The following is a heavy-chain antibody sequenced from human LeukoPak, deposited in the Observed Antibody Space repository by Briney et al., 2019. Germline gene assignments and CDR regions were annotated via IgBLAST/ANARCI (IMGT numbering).Heavy chain of an antibody. Sequence: GGSLRLSCVGSGFAFRSHAMSWVRQAPEKGLEFVSGIYENGGTTYYADSVKGRFSISRDNSKNTLYLQMDSLRGEDTAVYYCANSLSSGYFDYWGQGTLVTVSS. CDR2: IYENGGTT. V-gene: IGHV3-23*01. CDR1: GFAFRSHA. J-gene: IGHJ4*02. CDR3: ANSLSSGYFDY. D-gene: IGHD6-19*01.